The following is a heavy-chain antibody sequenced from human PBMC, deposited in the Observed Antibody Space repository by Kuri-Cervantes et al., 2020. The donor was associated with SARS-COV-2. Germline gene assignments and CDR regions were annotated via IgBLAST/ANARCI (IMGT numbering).Heavy chain of an antibody. CDR1: GGSISSSSYY. J-gene: IGHJ6*03. V-gene: IGHV4-39*07. CDR3: ARVSINHYYDRSGYYLDV. Sequence: SETLSLTCTVSGGSISSSSYYWGWIRQPPGKGLEWIGSIYYSGSTYYNPSLKSRVTISVDTSKNQFSLKLSSVTAADTAVYYCARVSINHYYDRSGYYLDVWGKGTTGTVSS. CDR2: IYYSGST. D-gene: IGHD3-22*01.